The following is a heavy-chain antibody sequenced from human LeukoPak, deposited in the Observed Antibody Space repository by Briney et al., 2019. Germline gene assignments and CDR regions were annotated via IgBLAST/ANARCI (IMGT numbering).Heavy chain of an antibody. J-gene: IGHJ6*02. V-gene: IGHV4-59*08. Sequence: PSETLSLTCTVSGGSISSYYWSWIRQPPGKGLEWIGYIYYSGSTNYNPSLKSRVTISVDTSKNQFSLKLSSVTAADTAVYYCARLLEEGGMDVWGQGTTVTVSS. CDR1: GGSISSYY. CDR3: ARLLEEGGMDV. CDR2: IYYSGST. D-gene: IGHD3-3*01.